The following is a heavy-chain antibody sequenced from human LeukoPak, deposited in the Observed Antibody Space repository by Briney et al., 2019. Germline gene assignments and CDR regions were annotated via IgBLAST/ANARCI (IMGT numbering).Heavy chain of an antibody. CDR3: ARGRSEGDTGTYLEDY. J-gene: IGHJ4*02. V-gene: IGHV1-2*02. Sequence: ASVKVSCKASGYTFTAYYMHWVRQASGQGLEWMGWINPNNGDTAYAQKFQGRVTMTRVTSISTAYMELSRLTSDDTAVFYCARGRSEGDTGTYLEDYWGQGTLVTVSS. CDR2: INPNNGDT. D-gene: IGHD1-26*01. CDR1: GYTFTAYY.